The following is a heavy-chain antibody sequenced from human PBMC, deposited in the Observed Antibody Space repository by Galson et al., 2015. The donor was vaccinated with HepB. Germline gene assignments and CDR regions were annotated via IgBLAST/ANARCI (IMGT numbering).Heavy chain of an antibody. CDR2: IKSETDGRAT. CDR3: SPSIAISESTGMDV. D-gene: IGHD5/OR15-5a*01. Sequence: SLRLSCATSGFSFNYAWMTWVRQAPGKGLEWAGRIKSETDGRATEYAAPVNGRFTISRDDSKTTVLLQMHSLKTEDTAVYYCSPSIAISESTGMDVWGHGTPLTISS. J-gene: IGHJ6*02. V-gene: IGHV3-15*01. CDR1: GFSFNYAW.